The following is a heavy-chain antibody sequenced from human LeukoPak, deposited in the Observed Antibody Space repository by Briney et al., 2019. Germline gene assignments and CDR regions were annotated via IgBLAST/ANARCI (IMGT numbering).Heavy chain of an antibody. J-gene: IGHJ6*03. CDR1: GDSVSSNSAA. Sequence: SQTLSLTCAISGDSVSSNSAAWTWIRQSPSRGLEWLGRTYYRSKWYNDYEVSVQSRITINPDTSKNQFSLQLNSVTPEDTAVYYCARGRVTTIANYYYYYIDVWGKGTTVTVSS. D-gene: IGHD4-17*01. V-gene: IGHV6-1*01. CDR3: ARGRVTTIANYYYYYIDV. CDR2: TYYRSKWYN.